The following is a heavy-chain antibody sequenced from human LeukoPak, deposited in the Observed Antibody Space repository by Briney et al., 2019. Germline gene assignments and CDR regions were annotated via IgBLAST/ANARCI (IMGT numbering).Heavy chain of an antibody. J-gene: IGHJ4*02. Sequence: GGSLRLSCAASGFSFSDYWMDWARQAPGKGLEWVANIKPDGSEIYYVDAVKGRFTISRDNAKNSLYLQMNSLRAENTAVYYCTRSLDYWGQGTLVTVSS. CDR2: IKPDGSEI. D-gene: IGHD2-15*01. CDR3: TRSLDY. V-gene: IGHV3-7*02. CDR1: GFSFSDYW.